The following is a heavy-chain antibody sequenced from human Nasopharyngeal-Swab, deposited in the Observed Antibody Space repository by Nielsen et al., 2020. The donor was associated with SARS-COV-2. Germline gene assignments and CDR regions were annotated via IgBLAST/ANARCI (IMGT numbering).Heavy chain of an antibody. J-gene: IGHJ6*03. Sequence: GESLKISCAGSGFTFGSFGMTWVRQAPGKGLEWVSYISPSSGYIYYAGSLKGRFTISRDNGKNSVYLQMNSLRADDTAVYFCARQGRFYYYLDVWGKGTTVTVSS. CDR2: ISPSSGYI. D-gene: IGHD3-3*01. CDR3: ARQGRFYYYLDV. V-gene: IGHV3-21*01. CDR1: GFTFGSFG.